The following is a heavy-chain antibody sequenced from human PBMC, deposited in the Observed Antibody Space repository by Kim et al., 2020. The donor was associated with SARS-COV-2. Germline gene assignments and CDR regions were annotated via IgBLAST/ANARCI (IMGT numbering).Heavy chain of an antibody. D-gene: IGHD2-21*02. V-gene: IGHV3-53*04. CDR3: ATDCGVDCPILGY. CDR1: GFTVNHNY. J-gene: IGHJ4*02. Sequence: GGSLRLSCAASGFTVNHNYMTWVRQAPGKGLEWVSGIYRGGSTHYGDSVKGRVTISRHNSKNTLFLQMNGLRPDDTAVYYCATDCGVDCPILGYWGQGTLVTVPS. CDR2: IYRGGST.